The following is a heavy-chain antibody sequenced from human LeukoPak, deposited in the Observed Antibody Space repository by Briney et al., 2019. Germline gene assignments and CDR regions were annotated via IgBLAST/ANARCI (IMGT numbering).Heavy chain of an antibody. V-gene: IGHV3-73*01. CDR3: TRLDYTNTWYGFDD. D-gene: IGHD6-13*01. CDR2: IETKADNYAT. Sequence: GGSLKLSCAASGFTFSGSAIHWVRRASGKGLEWLARIETKADNYATAYAASVKGRVTVSRDDSKNTAYLQLNSLKTEDTAVYYCTRLDYTNTWYGFDDWGQGTLVTVSS. CDR1: GFTFSGSA. J-gene: IGHJ4*02.